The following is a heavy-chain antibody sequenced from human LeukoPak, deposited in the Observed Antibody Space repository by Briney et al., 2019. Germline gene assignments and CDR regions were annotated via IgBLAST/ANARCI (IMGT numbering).Heavy chain of an antibody. J-gene: IGHJ4*02. CDR3: ARLGRGIAAAGTVGPFDY. CDR2: ISYDGSNK. Sequence: GGSLRLSCAASGFTFSSYAMHWVRQAPGKGLEWVAVISYDGSNKYYADSVKGRFTISRDNSKNTLYLQMNSLRAEDTAVYYCARLGRGIAAAGTVGPFDYWGQGTLVTVSS. V-gene: IGHV3-30*04. CDR1: GFTFSSYA. D-gene: IGHD6-13*01.